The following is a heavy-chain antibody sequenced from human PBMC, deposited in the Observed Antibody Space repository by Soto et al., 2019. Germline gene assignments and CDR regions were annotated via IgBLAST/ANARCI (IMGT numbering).Heavy chain of an antibody. D-gene: IGHD1-26*01. Sequence: QVQLVQSGAEVKKPGASVKVSCKASGYTFTNYAIHWVRQAPGQRLEWMGWINAGNGNTKYSQKFQGRVTITRDTSVSTAYMELSSLRSEDTAVYYCARGGSLYCYFDRWGRGTLVTVSS. V-gene: IGHV1-3*01. CDR2: INAGNGNT. CDR1: GYTFTNYA. J-gene: IGHJ2*01. CDR3: ARGGSLYCYFDR.